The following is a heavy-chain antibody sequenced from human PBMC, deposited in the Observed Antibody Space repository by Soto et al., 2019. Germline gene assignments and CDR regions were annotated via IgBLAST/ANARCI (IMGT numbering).Heavy chain of an antibody. CDR1: GYTLTELS. CDR2: FDPEDVET. J-gene: IGHJ6*02. CDR3: ATDPYCGGDGYAKYYGMDV. D-gene: IGHD2-21*02. Sequence: WASVKVSCKVSGYTLTELSMHWVRQAPGKGLEWMGGFDPEDVETIYAQKFQRRVTMTEDTSTDTAYMELSSLRSEDTVVYYGATDPYCGGDGYAKYYGMDVWGQGTTVTVSS. V-gene: IGHV1-24*01.